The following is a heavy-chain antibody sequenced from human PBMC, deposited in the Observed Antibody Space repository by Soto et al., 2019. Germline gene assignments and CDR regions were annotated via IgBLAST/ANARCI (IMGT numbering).Heavy chain of an antibody. CDR3: ARSRGHIVVNATVAPNWY. CDR1: GSAVTVLQYC. D-gene: IGHD2-21*01. Sequence: SETLSLAESVTGSAVTVLQYCRTWFRQHPGKGLEWIGYIYYSGSTYYNPSLKSRVTISVDTSKNQLSLKLSSVTAADTAVYYCARSRGHIVVNATVAPNWY. J-gene: IGHJ2*01. CDR2: IYYSGST. V-gene: IGHV4-31*02.